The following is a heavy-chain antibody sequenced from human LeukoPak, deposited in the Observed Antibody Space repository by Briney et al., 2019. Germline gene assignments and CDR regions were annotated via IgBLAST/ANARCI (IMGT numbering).Heavy chain of an antibody. V-gene: IGHV1-2*02. Sequence: APVKVSCKASGGTFSSYAISWVRQAPGQGLEWMGWINPNSGGTNYAQKFQGRVTMTRDTSISTAYMELSRLRSDDTAVYYCARDRLRSSWSPYYYYYYYMDVWGKGTTVTVSS. D-gene: IGHD6-13*01. J-gene: IGHJ6*03. CDR1: GGTFSSYA. CDR2: INPNSGGT. CDR3: ARDRLRSSWSPYYYYYYYMDV.